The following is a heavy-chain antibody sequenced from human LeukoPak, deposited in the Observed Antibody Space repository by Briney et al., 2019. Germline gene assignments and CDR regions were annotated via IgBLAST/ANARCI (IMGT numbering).Heavy chain of an antibody. D-gene: IGHD3-3*01. V-gene: IGHV3-49*03. CDR2: IRSKAYGGTT. CDR1: GFTFGDYA. CDR3: TRNFDFWSGYQTVXXFDX. Sequence: GGSLRLSCTASGFTFGDYAMSWFRQAPGKGLEWVGCIRSKAYGGTTEYAASVKGRFTISRDDSKSIAYLQMNSLKTEDTAVYYCTRNFDFWSGYQTVXXFDXXXQGXLVTVS. J-gene: IGHJ5*02.